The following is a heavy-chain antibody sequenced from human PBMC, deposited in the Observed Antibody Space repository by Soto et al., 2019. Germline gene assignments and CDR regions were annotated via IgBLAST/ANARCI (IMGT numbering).Heavy chain of an antibody. CDR3: ARATRYFGSFDS. Sequence: GGSLRLSCAASGFSVSNNYMTWVRQAPGKGLEWVSIIYSGGSTYYSEPVKGRTTISRDTSKNIVFLQVNSLRAEDTAVYFCARATRYFGSFDSWGQGTLVTVSS. CDR2: IYSGGST. V-gene: IGHV3-53*01. D-gene: IGHD3-3*01. CDR1: GFSVSNNY. J-gene: IGHJ4*02.